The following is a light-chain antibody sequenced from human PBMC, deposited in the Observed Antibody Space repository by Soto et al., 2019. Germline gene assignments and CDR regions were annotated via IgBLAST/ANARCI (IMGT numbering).Light chain of an antibody. CDR2: GAS. CDR3: LQYHYWWT. CDR1: QSISNN. Sequence: ILFTHAPATPSLSPGEKATPTRRASQSISNNFAWFQQKPGQVPRLLIYGASNRATGVSARFSGSGSGTEFTLTISSLQSEDFAVYYCLQYHYWWTFGQGTKVDIK. J-gene: IGKJ1*01. V-gene: IGKV3-15*01.